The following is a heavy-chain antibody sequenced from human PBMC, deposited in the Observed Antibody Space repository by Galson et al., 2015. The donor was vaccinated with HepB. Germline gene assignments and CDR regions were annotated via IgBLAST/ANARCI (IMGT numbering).Heavy chain of an antibody. V-gene: IGHV1-46*01. CDR3: AGERDSMTWGVRNGLDV. CDR2: MKSSGGNT. D-gene: IGHD2-21*02. CDR1: GYAFTRFY. Sequence: SVKVSCKASGYAFTRFYIHWVRQALGQGPQWMGVMKSSGGNTTYAQRFQGRATMTRDTSTDTFYMQLSSLRSEDTAVYYCAGERDSMTWGVRNGLDVWGRGTSVIVSS. J-gene: IGHJ6*02.